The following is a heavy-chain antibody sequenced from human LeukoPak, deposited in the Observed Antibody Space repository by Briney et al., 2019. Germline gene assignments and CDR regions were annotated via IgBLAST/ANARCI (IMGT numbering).Heavy chain of an antibody. D-gene: IGHD2-2*02. CDR3: ARHYCSSTSCYTSWWFDP. Sequence: SETLSLTCAVYGGSFSGYYWRWIRQPTGKGLEWIGEINHSGSTNYNPSLKSRVTISVDTSKNQFSLKLSSVTAADTAVYYCARHYCSSTSCYTSWWFDPWGQGTLVTVSS. CDR2: INHSGST. V-gene: IGHV4-34*01. J-gene: IGHJ5*02. CDR1: GGSFSGYY.